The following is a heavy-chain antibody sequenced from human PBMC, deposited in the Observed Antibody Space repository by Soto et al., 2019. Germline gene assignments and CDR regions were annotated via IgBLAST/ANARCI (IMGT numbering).Heavy chain of an antibody. Sequence: SETLSLTCTVSGGSISSYYWSWIRQPPGKGLEWIGYIYYSVSTNYNPSLKSRVTISVDTSKNQFSLKLTSVTAADTAVYYCGRAHRDLQQLVHYYCSMDVWGEGNTVTVSS. CDR2: IYYSVST. CDR3: GRAHRDLQQLVHYYCSMDV. D-gene: IGHD6-13*01. V-gene: IGHV4-59*08. CDR1: GGSISSYY. J-gene: IGHJ6*04.